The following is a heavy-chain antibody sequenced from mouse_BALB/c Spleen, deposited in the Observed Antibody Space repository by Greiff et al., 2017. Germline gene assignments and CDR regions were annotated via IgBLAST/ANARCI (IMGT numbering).Heavy chain of an antibody. J-gene: IGHJ2*01. D-gene: IGHD1-1*02. CDR2: IDPETGGT. Sequence: QVQLQQPGAELVRPGASVTLSCKASGYTFTDYEMHWVKQTPVHGLEWIGAIDPETGGTAYTQKFKGKATLTADKSSSTAYMELRSLTSEDSAVYYCTRGDYGRYWGQGTTLTVSS. CDR3: TRGDYGRY. CDR1: GYTFTDYE. V-gene: IGHV1-15*01.